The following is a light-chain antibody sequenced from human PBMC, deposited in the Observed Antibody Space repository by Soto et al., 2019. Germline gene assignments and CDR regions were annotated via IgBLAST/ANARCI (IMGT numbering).Light chain of an antibody. CDR1: SSNIGSNI. CDR3: ATWDDRLNGWV. V-gene: IGLV1-44*01. CDR2: SNN. J-gene: IGLJ3*02. Sequence: QSVLTQPPSASGTPGQRVTISCSGSSSNIGSNIVNWYQQLPGTAPKLLIYSNNQRPSGVPDRFSGSKSGTSASLGISGLQSEDEADYYCATWDDRLNGWVFGGGTKVTVL.